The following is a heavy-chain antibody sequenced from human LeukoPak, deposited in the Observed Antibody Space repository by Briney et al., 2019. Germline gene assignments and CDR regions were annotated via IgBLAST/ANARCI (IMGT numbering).Heavy chain of an antibody. V-gene: IGHV3-23*01. CDR2: ISGSGGST. J-gene: IGHJ6*02. D-gene: IGHD4-17*01. CDR1: GFTFYSYA. Sequence: GGSLRLSCAASGFTFYSYAMNWVRQAPGKGLEWVSAISGSGGSTYYADSVKGRFTISRDNSNNTLYLQMSSLRAEDTALHYCAKDIYGDYGMDVWGQGTTVTVSS. CDR3: AKDIYGDYGMDV.